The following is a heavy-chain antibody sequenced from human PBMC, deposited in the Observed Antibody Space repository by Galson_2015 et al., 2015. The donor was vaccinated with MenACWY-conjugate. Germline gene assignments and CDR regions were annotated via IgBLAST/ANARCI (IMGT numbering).Heavy chain of an antibody. CDR3: AREASGGVVDP. D-gene: IGHD3-3*01. CDR2: IYSGGST. Sequence: LRLSCAASGFTVSSNYMSWVRQAPGKGLEWVSVIYSGGSTYYADSVKGRFTISRDNSKNTLYLQMNSLRAEDTAVYYCAREASGGVVDPWGQGTLVTVSS. J-gene: IGHJ5*02. V-gene: IGHV3-53*01. CDR1: GFTVSSNY.